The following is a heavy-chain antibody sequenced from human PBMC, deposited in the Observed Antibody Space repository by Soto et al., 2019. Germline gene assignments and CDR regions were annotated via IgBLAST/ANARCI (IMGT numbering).Heavy chain of an antibody. D-gene: IGHD2-2*01. Sequence: GASVKVSCKASGYTFTSYAMHWVRQALGQRLEWMGWINADNGNTKYSQKFQGRVTITRDTSTSTAYMELSSLRFEDTAVYYCARDPVLIVVVPAANNWFDPWGQGTLVTVSS. V-gene: IGHV1-3*01. CDR2: INADNGNT. CDR3: ARDPVLIVVVPAANNWFDP. J-gene: IGHJ5*02. CDR1: GYTFTSYA.